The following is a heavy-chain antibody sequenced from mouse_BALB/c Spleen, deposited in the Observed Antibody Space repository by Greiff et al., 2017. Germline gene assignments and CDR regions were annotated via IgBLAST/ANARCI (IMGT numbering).Heavy chain of an antibody. CDR3: ARGGDGNPFAY. CDR2: INPSNGRT. V-gene: IGHV1S81*02. D-gene: IGHD2-1*01. J-gene: IGHJ3*01. Sequence: QVQLQQSGAELVKPGASVKLSCKASGYTFTSYWMHWVKQRPGQGLEWIGEINPSNGRTNYNEKFKSKATLTVDKSSSTAYMQLSSLTSEDSAVYYCARGGDGNPFAYWGQGTLVTVSA. CDR1: GYTFTSYW.